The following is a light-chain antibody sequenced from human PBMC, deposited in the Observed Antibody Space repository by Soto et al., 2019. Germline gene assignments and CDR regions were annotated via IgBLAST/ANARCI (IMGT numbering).Light chain of an antibody. CDR2: EVS. J-gene: IGLJ1*01. CDR3: SLYSSNGSLI. Sequence: QSALAQPASVSGSPGQSITISCSGTTSDVGGYNLVSWYQQYPGKAPKLMIYEVSKRPSGVPDRFSGSKSGNTASLTISGLQAEDETDYFCSLYSSNGSLIFGPGTKVTVL. V-gene: IGLV2-14*02. CDR1: TSDVGGYNL.